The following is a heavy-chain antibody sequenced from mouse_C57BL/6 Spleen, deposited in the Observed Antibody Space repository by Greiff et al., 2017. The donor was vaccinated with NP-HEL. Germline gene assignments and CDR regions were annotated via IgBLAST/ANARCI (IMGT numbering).Heavy chain of an antibody. J-gene: IGHJ1*03. Sequence: EVQLQQSGPELVKPGASVKISCKASGYTFTDYYMNWVKQSHGKSLEWIGDINPNNGGTSYNQKFKGKATLTVDKSSSTAYMELRSLTSEDSAVYYCARRDTGYFDVWGTGTTVTVSS. CDR3: ARRDTGYFDV. CDR1: GYTFTDYY. CDR2: INPNNGGT. V-gene: IGHV1-26*01.